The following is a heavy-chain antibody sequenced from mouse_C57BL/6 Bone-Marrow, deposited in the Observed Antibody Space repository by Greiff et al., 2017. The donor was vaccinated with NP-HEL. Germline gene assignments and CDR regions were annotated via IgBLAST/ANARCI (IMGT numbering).Heavy chain of an antibody. CDR2: ISDGGSYT. J-gene: IGHJ1*03. Sequence: EVKLVESGGGLVKPGGSLKLSCAASGFTFSSYAMSWVRQTPEKRLEWVATISDGGSYTYYPDNVKGRFTISRDNAKNNLYLQMSHLKSEDTAMYYCARETMITTNWYFDVWGTGTTVTVSS. CDR3: ARETMITTNWYFDV. CDR1: GFTFSSYA. V-gene: IGHV5-4*01. D-gene: IGHD2-4*01.